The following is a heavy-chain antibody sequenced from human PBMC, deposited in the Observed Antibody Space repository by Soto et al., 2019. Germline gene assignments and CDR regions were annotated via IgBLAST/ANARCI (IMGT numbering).Heavy chain of an antibody. Sequence: GASVKVSCKASGGTFSSYAISWVRQAPGQGLEWMGGIIPIFGTANYAQKFQGRVTITADESTSTAYMELSSLRSEDTAVYYCARDGWELLLIGDYYYGMDVWGQGTTVTVSS. CDR3: ARDGWELLLIGDYYYGMDV. D-gene: IGHD1-26*01. CDR1: GGTFSSYA. V-gene: IGHV1-69*13. CDR2: IIPIFGTA. J-gene: IGHJ6*02.